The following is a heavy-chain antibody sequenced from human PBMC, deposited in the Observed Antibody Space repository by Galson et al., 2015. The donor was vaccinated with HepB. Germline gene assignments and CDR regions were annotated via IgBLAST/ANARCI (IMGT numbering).Heavy chain of an antibody. CDR3: ARSWNERKFDY. J-gene: IGHJ4*02. D-gene: IGHD1-1*01. CDR1: GFTVSSNY. CDR2: IYSGGST. V-gene: IGHV3-53*01. Sequence: SLRLSCAASGFTVSSNYMSWVRQAPGKGLEWVSVIYSGGSTYYADSVKGRFTISRDNSKNTLYLQMNSLRAEDTAVYYCARSWNERKFDYWGQGTLVTVSS.